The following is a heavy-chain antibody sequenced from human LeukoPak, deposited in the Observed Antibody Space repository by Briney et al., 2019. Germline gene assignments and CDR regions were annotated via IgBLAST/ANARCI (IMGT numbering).Heavy chain of an antibody. V-gene: IGHV4-34*01. CDR2: INHSGST. Sequence: PGGSLRLSCAASGFTFSSYSMNWVRQPPGKGLEWIGEINHSGSTNYNPSLKSRVTISVDTSKNQFSLKLSSVTAADTAVYYCARNPIVLMVYAIPRYGMDVWGQGTTVTVSS. CDR1: GFTFSSYS. CDR3: ARNPIVLMVYAIPRYGMDV. J-gene: IGHJ6*02. D-gene: IGHD2-8*01.